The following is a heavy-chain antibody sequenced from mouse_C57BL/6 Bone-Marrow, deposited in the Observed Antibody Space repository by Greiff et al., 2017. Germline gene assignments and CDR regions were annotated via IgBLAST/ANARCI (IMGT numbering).Heavy chain of an antibody. J-gene: IGHJ1*03. CDR1: GYSFTGYY. CDR3: ASWYYGSPWYFDV. CDR2: INPSTGGT. V-gene: IGHV1-42*01. Sequence: EVQLQQSGPELVKPGASVKISCKASGYSFTGYYMNWVKQSPEKSLEWIGEINPSTGGTTYNQKFKAKATLTVDKSSSTAYMQLESLTSEDSAVYYCASWYYGSPWYFDVWGTGTTVTVSS. D-gene: IGHD1-1*01.